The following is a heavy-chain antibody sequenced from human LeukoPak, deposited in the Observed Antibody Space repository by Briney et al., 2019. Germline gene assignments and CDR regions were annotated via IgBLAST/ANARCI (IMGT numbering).Heavy chain of an antibody. CDR1: GFTFSNYW. Sequence: GGSLRLSCAASGFTFSNYWMHWVRQAPGEGLVWVSRINTDESGTSYADSVKGRFTISRDNAKNTLYLQMNSLRAEDTAVYYCARVGCSGGSCYSPWFDPWGQGTLVTVSS. J-gene: IGHJ5*02. CDR3: ARVGCSGGSCYSPWFDP. V-gene: IGHV3-74*01. D-gene: IGHD2-15*01. CDR2: INTDESGT.